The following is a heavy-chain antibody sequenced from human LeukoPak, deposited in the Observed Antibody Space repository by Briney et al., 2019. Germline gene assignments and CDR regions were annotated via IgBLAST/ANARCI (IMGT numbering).Heavy chain of an antibody. D-gene: IGHD6-13*01. V-gene: IGHV3-23*01. Sequence: GGSLRLSCAASGLTFSSYAMSWVRQAPGKGLEWVSAITGSSGITYYADSVKGRFTISRDDSKNTLYLQMNSLRAEDTAVYYCAKDRGFIAAAGSDYWGQGTLVTVSS. CDR1: GLTFSSYA. CDR3: AKDRGFIAAAGSDY. J-gene: IGHJ4*02. CDR2: ITGSSGIT.